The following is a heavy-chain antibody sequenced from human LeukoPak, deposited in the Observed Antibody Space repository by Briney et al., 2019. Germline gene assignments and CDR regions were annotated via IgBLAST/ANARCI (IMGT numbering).Heavy chain of an antibody. J-gene: IGHJ4*02. V-gene: IGHV3-23*01. CDR2: SSGDGGGT. CDR1: GFTFSSYA. Sequence: GGSLRLSCGASGFTFSSYAMRWVRPARGKGLEWVSASSGDGGGTYYEGSVKGRFTISRDNSKSTLYLQMNSLRAEDTAVYDCAKQVGPFDDWGQGTLVTVSS. D-gene: IGHD1-26*01. CDR3: AKQVGPFDD.